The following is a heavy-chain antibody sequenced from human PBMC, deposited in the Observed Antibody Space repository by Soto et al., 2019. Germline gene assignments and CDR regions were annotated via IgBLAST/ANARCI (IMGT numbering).Heavy chain of an antibody. V-gene: IGHV4-34*01. Sequence: SETLSITCAVYGGSFSGYYWSWIRQFPEKGLEWIGEMNHSGRSNQNPSLKSRVSISVDTSKNQFSLRLRSVTAADTAMYYCARGAPDKNYFDSWGLGTLVTVSS. CDR1: GGSFSGYY. CDR3: ARGAPDKNYFDS. CDR2: MNHSGRS. J-gene: IGHJ4*02.